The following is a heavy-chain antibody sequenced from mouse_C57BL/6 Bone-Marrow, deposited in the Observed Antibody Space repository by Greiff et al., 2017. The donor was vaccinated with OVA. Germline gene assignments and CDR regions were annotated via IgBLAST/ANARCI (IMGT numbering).Heavy chain of an antibody. CDR3: TTPYGYDVYYFDY. CDR1: GFIIKDDY. J-gene: IGHJ2*01. D-gene: IGHD2-2*01. Sequence: VQLQQSGAELVRPGASVKLSCTASGFIIKDDYMHWVKQRPEQGLEWIGWIDPENGDTEYASKFQGKATITADTSSNTAYLQLSSLTSEDTAVYYCTTPYGYDVYYFDYWGQGTTLTVSS. CDR2: IDPENGDT. V-gene: IGHV14-4*01.